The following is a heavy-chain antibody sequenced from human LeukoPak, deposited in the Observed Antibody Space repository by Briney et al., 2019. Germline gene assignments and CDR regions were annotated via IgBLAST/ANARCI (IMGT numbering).Heavy chain of an antibody. D-gene: IGHD1-26*01. J-gene: IGHJ6*03. CDR3: ASRGGSYQYYYYYYMDV. V-gene: IGHV3-7*01. CDR1: GFTFSSYW. CDR2: IKQDGSEK. Sequence: PGGSLRLSCAASGFTFSSYWMSWVRQAPGKGLEWVANIKQDGSEKYYVDSVKGRFTISRDNAKNSLYLQMNSLRAEDTAVYYCASRGGSYQYYYYYYMDVRGKGTTVTVSS.